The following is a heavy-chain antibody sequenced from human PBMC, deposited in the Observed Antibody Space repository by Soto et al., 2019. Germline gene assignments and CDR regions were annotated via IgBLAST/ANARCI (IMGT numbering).Heavy chain of an antibody. CDR1: GFTFSTYW. CDR3: ARDLRPTDY. CDR2: ISSDGSTT. D-gene: IGHD6-6*01. V-gene: IGHV3-74*01. J-gene: IGHJ4*02. Sequence: GGSLRLSCAASGFTFSTYWMHWVRQTPGKGLVWVSRISSDGSTTHYADSVKGRFTVSRDNAKDTLYLQMNSLRAEDTAVYYCARDLRPTDYWGQGTLVTVSS.